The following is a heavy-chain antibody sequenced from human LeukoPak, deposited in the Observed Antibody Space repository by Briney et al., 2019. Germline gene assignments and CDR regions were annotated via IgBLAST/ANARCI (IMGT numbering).Heavy chain of an antibody. Sequence: GGSLRLSCAASGFTFSSYWMNWVRQAPGKGLEWVANIKQDGRDKYYLDSVKGRFTISRDNARNSLYLQMNSLRAEDTAVHYCSGWDGNVDYWGQGTLVTVSS. V-gene: IGHV3-7*02. CDR2: IKQDGRDK. J-gene: IGHJ4*02. D-gene: IGHD1-1*01. CDR3: SGWDGNVDY. CDR1: GFTFSSYW.